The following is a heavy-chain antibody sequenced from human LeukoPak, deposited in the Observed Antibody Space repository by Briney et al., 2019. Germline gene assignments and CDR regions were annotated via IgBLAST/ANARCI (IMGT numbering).Heavy chain of an antibody. J-gene: IGHJ5*02. D-gene: IGHD5-24*01. CDR3: ARHWPSSGRATGKGWFDP. CDR1: GGSFSGYY. V-gene: IGHV4-39*01. Sequence: PSETLSLTCAVYGGSFSGYYWGWIRQPPGKGLEWIGSIYYSGSTYYNPSLKSRVTISVDTSKNQFSLKLSSVTAADTAVYYCARHWPSSGRATGKGWFDPWGQGTLVTVSS. CDR2: IYYSGST.